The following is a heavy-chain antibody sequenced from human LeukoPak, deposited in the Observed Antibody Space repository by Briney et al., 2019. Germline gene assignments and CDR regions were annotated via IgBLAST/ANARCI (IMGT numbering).Heavy chain of an antibody. CDR3: ATVYNYYDSSGYPTSSWFDP. V-gene: IGHV1-24*01. CDR1: GYTLTELS. CDR2: FDPEDGET. J-gene: IGHJ5*02. Sequence: GASVKVSCKVSGYTLTELSMHWVRQAPGKGLEWMGGFDPEDGETIYAQKFQGRVTMTEDTSTDTAYMELSSLRSEDTAVYYCATVYNYYDSSGYPTSSWFDPWGQGTLVTVSS. D-gene: IGHD3-22*01.